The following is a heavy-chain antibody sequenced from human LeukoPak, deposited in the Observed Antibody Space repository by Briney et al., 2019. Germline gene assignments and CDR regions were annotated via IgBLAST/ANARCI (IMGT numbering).Heavy chain of an antibody. D-gene: IGHD5-12*01. V-gene: IGHV4-4*07. Sequence: SGTLSLTCTVSGGSISSYYWSWIRQPAGKGLEWIGRIYTSGSTNYNPSLKSRVTISVDTSKNKFSLKVKSVTAADTAVYFCARYCGSERDADYWGQGTLVTVSP. CDR2: IYTSGST. J-gene: IGHJ4*02. CDR1: GGSISSYY. CDR3: ARYCGSERDADY.